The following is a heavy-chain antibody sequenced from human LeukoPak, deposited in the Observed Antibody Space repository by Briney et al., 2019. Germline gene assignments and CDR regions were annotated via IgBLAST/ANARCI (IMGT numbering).Heavy chain of an antibody. V-gene: IGHV3-23*01. CDR3: AKLGPRHLDY. CDR1: GLTVSSNY. Sequence: GGSLRLSCAASGLTVSSNYMSWVRQAPGKGLEWVSAISGSGGSTYYPDSVKGRSTISRDNSKNTLYLQMNSLRAEDTAVYYCAKLGPRHLDYWGQGTLVTVSS. J-gene: IGHJ4*02. CDR2: ISGSGGST.